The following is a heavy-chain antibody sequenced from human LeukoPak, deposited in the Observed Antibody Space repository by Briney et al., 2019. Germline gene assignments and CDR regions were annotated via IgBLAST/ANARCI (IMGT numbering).Heavy chain of an antibody. CDR1: GGSIRSSYYY. CDR2: IYHSGST. V-gene: IGHV4-39*07. J-gene: IGHJ5*02. Sequence: SETLSLTCAVSGGSIRSSYYYWGWIRQPPGKGLEWIGYIYHSGSTYYNPSLKSRVTISVDRSKNQFSLKLSSVTAADTAVYYCASRYCSGGSCYWFDPWGQGTLVTVSS. D-gene: IGHD2-15*01. CDR3: ASRYCSGGSCYWFDP.